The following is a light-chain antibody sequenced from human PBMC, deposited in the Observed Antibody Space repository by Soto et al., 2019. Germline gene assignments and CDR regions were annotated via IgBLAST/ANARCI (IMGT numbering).Light chain of an antibody. V-gene: IGKV3-11*01. CDR1: QSVSSY. J-gene: IGKJ5*01. CDR3: QQRSNWPLIT. CDR2: DAS. Sequence: EIVLTQSPATLSLSPGERVTLSCRASQSVSSYLAWYQQKPGQAPRLLIYDASNRAAGIPARFSGSGSGTDFSLTISSLEPGDFAVYYCQQRSNWPLITFGQGTRLEIK.